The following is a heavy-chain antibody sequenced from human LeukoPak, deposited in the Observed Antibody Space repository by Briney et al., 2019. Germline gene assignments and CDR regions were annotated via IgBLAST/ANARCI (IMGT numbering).Heavy chain of an antibody. CDR1: GYNFTNYW. CDR3: ARPLTAAGIGGLDP. V-gene: IGHV5-51*01. J-gene: IGHJ5*02. D-gene: IGHD6-13*01. Sequence: GESLKISCKGSGYNFTNYWNGWVRQMPGKGLEWMGIIYPGDSDTRYSPSFQGQVTISADKSISTAYLQWSSLKASDTAMYYCARPLTAAGIGGLDPWGQGTLVSVSS. CDR2: IYPGDSDT.